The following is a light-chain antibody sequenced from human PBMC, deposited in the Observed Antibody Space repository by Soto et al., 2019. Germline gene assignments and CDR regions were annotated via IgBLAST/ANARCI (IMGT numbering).Light chain of an antibody. Sequence: QSVLTQPASVSGSPGQSITISCTGTSSDVGGYNYVSWYQQHPGKAPKLMIYEVSNRPSGVSNRFAGSKSGNTASLTISGLQAEDEAEDYCSSYTSSSTLVFGGGTKRTVL. CDR2: EVS. V-gene: IGLV2-14*01. CDR3: SSYTSSSTLV. CDR1: SSDVGGYNY. J-gene: IGLJ3*02.